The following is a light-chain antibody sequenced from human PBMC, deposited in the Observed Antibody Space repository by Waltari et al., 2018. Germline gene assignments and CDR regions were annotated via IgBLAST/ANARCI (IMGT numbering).Light chain of an antibody. CDR1: QSITTTY. V-gene: IGKV3-20*01. CDR3: QQYGTSSMYT. Sequence: EIVLTQSPGTLSLSPGERATLSCRASQSITTTYLAWYQQRPGKAPRLLIYGVSIRATGIPDRFSGSGSGTDFTLTISRLEPEDFAMYYCQQYGTSSMYTFGQGTKLEIK. CDR2: GVS. J-gene: IGKJ2*01.